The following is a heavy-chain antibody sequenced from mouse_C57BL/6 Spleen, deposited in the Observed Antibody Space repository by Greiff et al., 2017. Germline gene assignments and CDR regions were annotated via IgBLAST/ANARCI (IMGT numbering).Heavy chain of an antibody. CDR2: IYPGSGST. Sequence: QVQLKQPGAELVKPGASVKMSCKASGYTFTSYWITWVKQRPGQGLEWIGDIYPGSGSTNYNEKFKSKATLTVDTSSSTAYMQLSSLTSEDSAVYYCARFITTVVGPFDYWGQGTTLTVSS. J-gene: IGHJ2*01. CDR1: GYTFTSYW. CDR3: ARFITTVVGPFDY. D-gene: IGHD1-1*01. V-gene: IGHV1-55*01.